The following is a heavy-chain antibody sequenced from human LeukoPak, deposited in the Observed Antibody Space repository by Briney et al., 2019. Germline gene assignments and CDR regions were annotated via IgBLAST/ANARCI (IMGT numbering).Heavy chain of an antibody. Sequence: SETLSLTCTVSGGSISSYYWSWIRQPAGKGLEWIGRIYTSGSTTYNPSLKSRVTMSVDTSKNQFSLKLSSVTAADTAVYYCARDEFSSSGYYFDYWGQGTLVTVSS. D-gene: IGHD3-22*01. V-gene: IGHV4-4*07. CDR3: ARDEFSSSGYYFDY. CDR2: IYTSGST. J-gene: IGHJ4*02. CDR1: GGSISSYY.